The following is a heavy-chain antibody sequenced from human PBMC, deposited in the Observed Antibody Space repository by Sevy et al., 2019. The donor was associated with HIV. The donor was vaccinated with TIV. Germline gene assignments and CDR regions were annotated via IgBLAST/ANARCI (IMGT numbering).Heavy chain of an antibody. J-gene: IGHJ4*02. CDR1: GFTFPIYS. CDR3: ARVAVEYCTNDCYHRFDH. CDR2: ISYDGNYK. D-gene: IGHD2-8*01. V-gene: IGHV3-30*04. Sequence: GGYLRLSCVASGFTFPIYSVLWVRQAPGKGLEWLTLISYDGNYKYYADSVKGQFTISRDNSNNILYLQMSSLRVEDTALYFCARVAVEYCTNDCYHRFDHWGLGTLVTVSS.